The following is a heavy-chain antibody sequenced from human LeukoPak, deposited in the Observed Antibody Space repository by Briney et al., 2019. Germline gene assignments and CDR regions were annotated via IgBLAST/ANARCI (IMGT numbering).Heavy chain of an antibody. Sequence: ASVKVSCKASGGTFSSYAISWVRQAPGQGLEWMGWISAYNGNTNYAQKLQGRVTMTTDTSTSTAYMELRSLRSDDTAVYYCARALVDYYYMDVWGKGTTVTVSS. CDR2: ISAYNGNT. CDR1: GGTFSSYA. D-gene: IGHD3-9*01. J-gene: IGHJ6*03. CDR3: ARALVDYYYMDV. V-gene: IGHV1-18*01.